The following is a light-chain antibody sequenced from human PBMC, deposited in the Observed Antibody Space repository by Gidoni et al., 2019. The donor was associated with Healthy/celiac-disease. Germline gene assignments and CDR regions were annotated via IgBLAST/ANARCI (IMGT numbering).Light chain of an antibody. CDR2: DAS. CDR1: QSVSNY. V-gene: IGKV3-11*01. J-gene: IGKJ4*01. CDR3: QQCSNWPPLT. Sequence: ELVFAQSPATLSFSPGERATLSCRASQSVSNYLAWYQQKPGQAPRLLIYDASNRATGIPARFSGSGSGTDFTLTISSLEPEDIAAYYCQQCSNWPPLTFGGGTKVEIK.